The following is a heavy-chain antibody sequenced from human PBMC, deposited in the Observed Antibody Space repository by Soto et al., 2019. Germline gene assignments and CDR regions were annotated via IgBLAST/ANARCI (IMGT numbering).Heavy chain of an antibody. CDR3: AHSRCGGDCLQSYSSHYYYGMDV. D-gene: IGHD2-21*02. J-gene: IGHJ6*02. CDR2: IYWDDDK. V-gene: IGHV2-5*02. Sequence: QITLKESGPSLVKPTQTLTLTCTFSGFSLSTGGVGVGWIRQPPGKALEWLALIYWDDDKRYSPSLRSRLTVPKDPSKNQXXLXMXXMDPVDTATYYCAHSRCGGDCLQSYSSHYYYGMDVWGQGTTVTVSS. CDR1: GFSLSTGGVG.